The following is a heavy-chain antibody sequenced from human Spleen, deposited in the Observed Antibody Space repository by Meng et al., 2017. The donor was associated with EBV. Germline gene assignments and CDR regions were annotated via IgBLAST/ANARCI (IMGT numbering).Heavy chain of an antibody. V-gene: IGHV3-33*08. CDR1: GSSFTSHV. CDR2: IWYSGSNK. D-gene: IGHD4-11*01. CDR3: ARDLYSNSFDY. J-gene: IGHJ4*02. Sequence: VRVAGSGGGVVQPGWSLRPVGPASGSSFTSHVIYGFRQAAGRGLAWVAIIWYSGSNKYYADSVKGRFTISRDNSENTLYLQMNSLRAEDTAVYYCARDLYSNSFDYWGQGTLVTVSS.